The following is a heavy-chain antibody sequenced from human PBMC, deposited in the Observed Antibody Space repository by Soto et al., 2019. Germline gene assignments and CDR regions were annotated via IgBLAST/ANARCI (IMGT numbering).Heavy chain of an antibody. CDR2: IIPIFGTA. Sequence: QVQLVQSGAEMKKPGSSVKVSCKASGGTFSNYAINWVRQAPGQGLEWMGGIIPIFGTANYAQKFQGRVTITADESTRTAYMEPRSLISVDTAVYYCASSFSVRELQLGFDFWGQGTLVTVSS. V-gene: IGHV1-69*01. J-gene: IGHJ4*02. D-gene: IGHD1-7*01. CDR3: ASSFSVRELQLGFDF. CDR1: GGTFSNYA.